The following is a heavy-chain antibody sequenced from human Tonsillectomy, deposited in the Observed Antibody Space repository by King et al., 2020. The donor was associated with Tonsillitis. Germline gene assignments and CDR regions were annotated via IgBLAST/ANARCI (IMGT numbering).Heavy chain of an antibody. CDR1: GFTFRSYW. J-gene: IGHJ5*02. Sequence: VQLVESGGGLVQPGRSLRLSCAVSGFTFRSYWMHWVRQAPWKGLVWVSRINSDGSSTRYADSVKGRFTISRDNAKNTLFLQMNRLRVEDTAVYYCARELAYYYSSGSVPRMNWFDPWGQGTLVTVSS. V-gene: IGHV3-74*01. D-gene: IGHD3-10*01. CDR2: INSDGSST. CDR3: ARELAYYYSSGSVPRMNWFDP.